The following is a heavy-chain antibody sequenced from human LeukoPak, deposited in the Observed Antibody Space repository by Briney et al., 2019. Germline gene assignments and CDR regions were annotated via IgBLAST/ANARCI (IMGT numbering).Heavy chain of an antibody. V-gene: IGHV4-59*01. CDR3: ARVQQSQIDYYFDY. CDR2: IYYSGST. J-gene: IGHJ4*02. Sequence: SSETLSLTCTVSGVSISSYYWSWIRQPPGKGLEWIGYIYYSGSTNYNPSLKSRVTISIDTSKNQFSLKLSSVTAADTAVYYCARVQQSQIDYYFDYWGQGTLVTVSS. D-gene: IGHD3-9*01. CDR1: GVSISSYY.